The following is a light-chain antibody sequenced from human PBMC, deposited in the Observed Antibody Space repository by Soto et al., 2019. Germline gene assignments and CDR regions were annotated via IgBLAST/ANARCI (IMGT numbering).Light chain of an antibody. CDR1: SSDVGSYDR. CDR2: EVN. V-gene: IGLV2-18*02. Sequence: QSALTQPPSVSGSPGQSVTISCTGTSSDVGSYDRVSWYQQPPGTAPKVIIYEVNNRPSGVPDRFSGSKSGNTASLTISGLQAEDEADYYCSSHANISPLFGGGTKVTVL. J-gene: IGLJ2*01. CDR3: SSHANISPL.